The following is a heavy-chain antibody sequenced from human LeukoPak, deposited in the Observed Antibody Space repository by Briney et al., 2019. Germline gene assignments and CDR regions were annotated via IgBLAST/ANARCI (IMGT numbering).Heavy chain of an antibody. CDR3: ARGRGEGRGISMVRGVRAPSYNWFDP. Sequence: SETLSLTCTVSGGSIISPSYYWGWIRQPPGKGLEWIGSIYYSGSTYYNPSLKSRVTISVDTSKNQFSLRLSSVTAADTAVYYCARGRGEGRGISMVRGVRAPSYNWFDPWGHGTLVTVSS. CDR1: GGSIISPSYY. CDR2: IYYSGST. J-gene: IGHJ5*02. D-gene: IGHD3-10*01. V-gene: IGHV4-39*07.